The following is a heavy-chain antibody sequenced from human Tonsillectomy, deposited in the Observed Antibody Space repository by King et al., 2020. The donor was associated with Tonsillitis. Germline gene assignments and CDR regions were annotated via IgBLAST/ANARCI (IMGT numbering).Heavy chain of an antibody. J-gene: IGHJ6*03. CDR2: SYTGGST. Sequence: VQLVESGGGLGQPGGSLRLSCAASGFTVSYNYMSWVRQAPGMGLEWVAVSYTGGSTYYADSVKGRVTISRNNSENTLYLQMNSLRDEDTAVYYCARVLDYYGSASYMDVWGKGTTVTVSS. V-gene: IGHV3-53*04. CDR3: ARVLDYYGSASYMDV. CDR1: GFTVSYNY. D-gene: IGHD3-10*01.